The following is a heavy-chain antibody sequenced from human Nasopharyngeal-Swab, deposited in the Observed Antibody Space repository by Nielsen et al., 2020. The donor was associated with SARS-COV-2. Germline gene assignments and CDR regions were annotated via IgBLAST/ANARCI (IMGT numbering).Heavy chain of an antibody. CDR2: ISGGGGGT. Sequence: GESLKISCAATGFNFGNYGMTWVRQPPGKGLEWVSAISGGGGGTYYADSVKGRFTISRDNSRRTLYLQMKSLRAEDTAVYYCAKEEASYDFWSGYVTNYYYNGMDVWGQGTTVTVSS. V-gene: IGHV3-23*01. CDR1: GFNFGNYG. J-gene: IGHJ6*02. D-gene: IGHD3-3*01. CDR3: AKEEASYDFWSGYVTNYYYNGMDV.